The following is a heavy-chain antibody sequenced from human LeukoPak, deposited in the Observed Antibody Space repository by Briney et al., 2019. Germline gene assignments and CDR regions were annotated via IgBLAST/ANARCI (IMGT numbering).Heavy chain of an antibody. CDR2: IHHSGVT. CDR1: GYSISSGYY. D-gene: IGHD3-22*01. V-gene: IGHV4-38-2*02. J-gene: IGHJ4*02. CDR3: ARYTANTAGYSFDF. Sequence: SETLSLTCTVSGYSISSGYYWSWIRQPPGKGLEWIATIHHSGVTYYNPSLKSRVSMSVDTSKNQFSLKLGSVTAASTAVYYCARYTANTAGYSFDFWGQGALVTVSS.